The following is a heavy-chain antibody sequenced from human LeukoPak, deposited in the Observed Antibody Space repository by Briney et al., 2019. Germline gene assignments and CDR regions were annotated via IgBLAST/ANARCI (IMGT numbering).Heavy chain of an antibody. D-gene: IGHD2-15*01. CDR1: GYSFTSYW. V-gene: IGHV5-10-1*01. CDR2: IDPSDSYT. Sequence: GESRKISCKGSGYSFTSYWISWVRQMPGKGLEWMGRIDPSDSYTNYSPSFQGHVTISADKSISTAYLQWSSLKASDTAMYYCARHAVVGLVVAATVGWGHRTMVTVSS. CDR3: ARHAVVGLVVAATVG. J-gene: IGHJ3*01.